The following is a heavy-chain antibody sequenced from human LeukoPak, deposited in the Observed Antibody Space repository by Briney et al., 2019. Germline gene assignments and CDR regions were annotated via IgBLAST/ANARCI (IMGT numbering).Heavy chain of an antibody. J-gene: IGHJ4*02. D-gene: IGHD4-23*01. Sequence: SETLSLTCAVYGGFFSGYYWSWIRQPPGKGLEWIGEINHSGSTNYNPSLKSRVTISVDTSKNQFSLKLSSVTAADTAVYYCARHTTTVVPFDYWGQGTLVTVSS. CDR2: INHSGST. V-gene: IGHV4-34*01. CDR3: ARHTTTVVPFDY. CDR1: GGFFSGYY.